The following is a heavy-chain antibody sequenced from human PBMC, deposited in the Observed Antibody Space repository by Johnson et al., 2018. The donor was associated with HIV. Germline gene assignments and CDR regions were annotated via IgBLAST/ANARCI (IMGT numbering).Heavy chain of an antibody. CDR1: GFTFHDSY. V-gene: IGHV3-11*04. CDR3: AREGAAAGPTDAFDI. Sequence: QVQLVESGGGLVKPGGSLRLSCAASGFTFHDSYMSWIRQAPGKGLEWISYISGSGGTMYSADSVKGRFTISRNNANNSLHLQMNNLRAEDTAVYYCAREGAAAGPTDAFDIWGQGTMVTVSS. D-gene: IGHD6-13*01. CDR2: ISGSGGTM. J-gene: IGHJ3*02.